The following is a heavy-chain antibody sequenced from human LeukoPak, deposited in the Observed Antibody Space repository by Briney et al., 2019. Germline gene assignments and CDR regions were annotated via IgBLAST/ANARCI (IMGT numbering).Heavy chain of an antibody. Sequence: PGGSLRLSCSASGFTFTSYSMNWVRQAPGKGLEWVSSISNRGDYIYYADSVKGRFTISRDNAKNSMYLEMNSLRAEDTAMYYCARDDSSSVFDYWGQGTLVTVSS. D-gene: IGHD6-6*01. CDR2: ISNRGDYI. CDR3: ARDDSSSVFDY. V-gene: IGHV3-21*01. J-gene: IGHJ4*02. CDR1: GFTFTSYS.